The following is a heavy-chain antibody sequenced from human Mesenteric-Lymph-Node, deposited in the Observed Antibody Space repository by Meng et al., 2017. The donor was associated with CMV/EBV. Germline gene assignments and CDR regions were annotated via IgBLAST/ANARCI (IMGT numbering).Heavy chain of an antibody. Sequence: SGKASGYTFTSYTFMWVRQAPGQGLEWMGWINTYNGITNYAQKVQGRVTMTADLSTSTAYMELTNLRSDDTAVYYCARDLSAKALDYWGQGTLVTVSS. V-gene: IGHV1-18*04. CDR2: INTYNGIT. CDR3: ARDLSAKALDY. D-gene: IGHD6-19*01. CDR1: GYTFTSYT. J-gene: IGHJ4*02.